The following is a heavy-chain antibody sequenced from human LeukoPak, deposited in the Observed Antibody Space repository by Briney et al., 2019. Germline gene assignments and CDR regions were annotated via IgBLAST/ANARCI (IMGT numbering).Heavy chain of an antibody. CDR3: ARGPGYSGHDLDY. J-gene: IGHJ4*02. Sequence: TSETLSLTCAVYGGSFSGYYWSWIRQPPGKGLEWIGEINHSGSTNYNPSLKSRVTISVDTSKNQFSLKLSSVTAADTAVYYCARGPGYSGHDLDYWGQGTLVTVSS. D-gene: IGHD5-12*01. CDR1: GGSFSGYY. CDR2: INHSGST. V-gene: IGHV4-34*01.